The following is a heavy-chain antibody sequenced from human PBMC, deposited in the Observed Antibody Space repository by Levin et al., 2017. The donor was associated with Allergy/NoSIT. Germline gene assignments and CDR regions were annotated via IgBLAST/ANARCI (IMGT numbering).Heavy chain of an antibody. CDR3: AKDRSGYTSAWASRGYYGMDV. D-gene: IGHD6-19*01. Sequence: SETLSLTCHVSGGSMSNSYWKWIRQSAGKGLEWIGQISSSGTTTYNPSLNSRLTISIDTSKNQFSLNLRSVTAADTAIYFCAKDRSGYTSAWASRGYYGMDVWGQGTTVTVAS. CDR2: ISSSGTT. CDR1: GGSMSNSY. V-gene: IGHV4-4*07. J-gene: IGHJ6*02.